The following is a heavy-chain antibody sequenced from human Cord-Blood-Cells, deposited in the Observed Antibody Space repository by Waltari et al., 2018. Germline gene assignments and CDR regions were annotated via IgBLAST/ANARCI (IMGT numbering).Heavy chain of an antibody. CDR1: GGSFSGYY. J-gene: IGHJ5*02. CDR2: INHSGST. V-gene: IGHV4-34*01. CDR3: ARDPTPTYYDFWSGYYRVGRFDP. D-gene: IGHD3-3*01. Sequence: QVQLQQWGAGLLKPSETLSLTCAVYGGSFSGYYWSWIRQPPGKGLEWIGEINHSGSTNYNPSLKSRVTISVDTSKNQFSLKLSSVTAADTAVYYCARDPTPTYYDFWSGYYRVGRFDPWGQGTLVTVSS.